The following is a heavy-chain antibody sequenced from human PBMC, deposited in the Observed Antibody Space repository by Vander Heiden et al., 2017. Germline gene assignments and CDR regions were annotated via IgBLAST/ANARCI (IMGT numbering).Heavy chain of an antibody. J-gene: IGHJ4*02. Sequence: QVQLVQSGAEVKKPGASVKVSCKASGYTFTGYYMHWVRQAPGQGLEWMGWINHNSGGTNYAQKFQGRVTMTRDTSISTAYMELSRLRSDDTAVYYCARDSTYGDLDYWGQGTLVTVSS. CDR2: INHNSGGT. CDR1: GYTFTGYY. CDR3: ARDSTYGDLDY. V-gene: IGHV1-2*02. D-gene: IGHD4-17*01.